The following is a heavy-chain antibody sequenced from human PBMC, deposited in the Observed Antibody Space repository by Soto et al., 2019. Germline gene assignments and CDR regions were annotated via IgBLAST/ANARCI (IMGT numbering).Heavy chain of an antibody. CDR2: IYYNENT. CDR3: AREGPGSYGPFDC. CDR1: GGSICRGHYD. Sequence: SETLSLTCTVSGGSICRGHYDWSWLRQPPGKPLEWIGYIYYNENTNYSPTLKNRLSMSVDTSKSHFSLQLRSVTAADTAVYYCAREGPGSYGPFDCWGQGTLVTVSS. V-gene: IGHV4-61*03. D-gene: IGHD3-16*01. J-gene: IGHJ4*02.